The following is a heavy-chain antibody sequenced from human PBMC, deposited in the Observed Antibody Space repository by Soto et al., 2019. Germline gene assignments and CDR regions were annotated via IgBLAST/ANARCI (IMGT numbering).Heavy chain of an antibody. CDR2: INPNSGGT. CDR1: GYTFTGYN. J-gene: IGHJ5*02. Sequence: ASVKVSCKASGYTFTGYNMHWVRQAPGQGLEWMGWINPNSGGTNYAQKFQGWVTMTRDTSISTAYMELSRLRSDDTAVYYCARDHDSSGYYYNWFDPWGQGTLVTVSS. D-gene: IGHD3-22*01. V-gene: IGHV1-2*04. CDR3: ARDHDSSGYYYNWFDP.